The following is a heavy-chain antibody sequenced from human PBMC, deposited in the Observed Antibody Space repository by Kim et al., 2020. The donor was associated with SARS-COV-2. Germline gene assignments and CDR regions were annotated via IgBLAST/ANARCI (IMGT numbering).Heavy chain of an antibody. V-gene: IGHV3-30*02. J-gene: IGHJ4*02. Sequence: SHKYYADSVKCRFTISRDHSKNTLYLQMNRLGAEDSAVYYCAKDHPDFDYWGQGTLVTVSS. CDR2: SHK. CDR3: AKDHPDFDY.